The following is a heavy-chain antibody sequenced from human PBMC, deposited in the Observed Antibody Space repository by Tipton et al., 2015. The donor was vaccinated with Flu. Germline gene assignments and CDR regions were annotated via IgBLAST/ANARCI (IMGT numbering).Heavy chain of an antibody. D-gene: IGHD6-13*01. J-gene: IGHJ6*02. CDR1: GFSVSSTY. V-gene: IGHV3-53*01. Sequence: QLVQSGGGLIQPGGSLRLSCAVSGFSVSSTYVGWVRQGPGKGLEWVSLFYPGGSTYFADSVMGRFTISRDNPKNSLYLQMNSLTAGDTAVYFCARGPLPDSNWYNGMDVWGQGTTVTVSS. CDR3: ARGPLPDSNWYNGMDV. CDR2: FYPGGST.